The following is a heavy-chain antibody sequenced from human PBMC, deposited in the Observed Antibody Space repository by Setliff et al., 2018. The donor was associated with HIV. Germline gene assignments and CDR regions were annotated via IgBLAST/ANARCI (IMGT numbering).Heavy chain of an antibody. V-gene: IGHV1-8*02. CDR1: GYTLTSYE. J-gene: IGHJ6*03. CDR3: ARHRQGLTGSTPGYYMDV. D-gene: IGHD1-7*01. CDR2: MNPNSGDT. Sequence: ASVKVSCKASGYTLTSYEINWVRQATGQGLEWMGWMNPNSGDTGYAQKFQGRVTMTRNTSISTAFMELSSLRSEDTAVYYCARHRQGLTGSTPGYYMDVWGKGTTVTVSS.